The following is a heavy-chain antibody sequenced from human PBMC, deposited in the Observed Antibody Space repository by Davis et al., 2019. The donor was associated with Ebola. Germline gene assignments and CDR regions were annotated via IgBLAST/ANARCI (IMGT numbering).Heavy chain of an antibody. V-gene: IGHV1-46*01. CDR1: GYTFTSYY. CDR2: INPSGGST. J-gene: IGHJ6*02. CDR3: GRGGGIGYYGMDV. D-gene: IGHD2-15*01. Sequence: AASVKVSCKASGYTFTSYYMHWVRQAPGQGLEWMGIINPSGGSTSYAQKFQGRVTMTRDTSTSTVYRELSSLRSEDTAVYYCGRGGGIGYYGMDVWGQGTTVTVSS.